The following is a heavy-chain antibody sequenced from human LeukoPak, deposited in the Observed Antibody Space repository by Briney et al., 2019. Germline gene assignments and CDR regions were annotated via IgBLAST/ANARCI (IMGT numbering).Heavy chain of an antibody. CDR3: ARGTDAAGKNY. CDR2: IYYSGST. CDR1: GYSISSGYY. V-gene: IGHV4-38-2*01. D-gene: IGHD6-13*01. Sequence: SETLSLTCAVSGYSISSGYYWGWIRQPPGKGLEWIGSIYYSGSTYYNPSLKSRVTISVDTSKNQFSLKLSSVTAADTAVYYCARGTDAAGKNYWGQGTLVTVSS. J-gene: IGHJ4*02.